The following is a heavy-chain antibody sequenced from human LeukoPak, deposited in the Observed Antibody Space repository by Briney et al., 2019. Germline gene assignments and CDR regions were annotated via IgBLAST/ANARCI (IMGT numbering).Heavy chain of an antibody. Sequence: PGASLQISRKGSGSIFTSYWIGWVRQLPGKGLEWMGIIYPGDSDTRYSPSFQGQVTISADKSISTAYLQWSSLKASDTAMYYCATRGGYSYSDAFDIWGQGTMVTVSS. J-gene: IGHJ3*02. CDR1: GSIFTSYW. D-gene: IGHD5-18*01. V-gene: IGHV5-51*01. CDR2: IYPGDSDT. CDR3: ATRGGYSYSDAFDI.